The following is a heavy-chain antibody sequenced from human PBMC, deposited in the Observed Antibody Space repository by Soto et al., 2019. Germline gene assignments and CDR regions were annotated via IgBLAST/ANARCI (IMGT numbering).Heavy chain of an antibody. D-gene: IGHD2-8*01. V-gene: IGHV1-8*01. CDR2: MNPNSGNT. Sequence: ASVKVSCKASGYTFTSYDINWVRQATGQGLEWMGWMNPNSGNTGYAQKFQGRVTTTRNTSISTAYMELSSLRSEDTAVYYCARNGMEGNWFDPWGQGTLVTVSS. CDR3: ARNGMEGNWFDP. CDR1: GYTFTSYD. J-gene: IGHJ5*02.